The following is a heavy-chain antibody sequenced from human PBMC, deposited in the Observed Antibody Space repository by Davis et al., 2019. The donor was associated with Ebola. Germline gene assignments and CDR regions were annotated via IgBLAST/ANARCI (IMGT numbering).Heavy chain of an antibody. CDR2: TRYDGSNK. V-gene: IGHV3-30*02. CDR3: AKDSSGFLARGYFDY. CDR1: GFTFSSYG. D-gene: IGHD3-22*01. Sequence: GESLKISCTASGFTFSSYGMHWVRQAPGKGLEWVTFTRYDGSNKYYADSVKGRFTISRDNSKNTLYLQMTSLRAEDTAVYYCAKDSSGFLARGYFDYWGQGALVTVSS. J-gene: IGHJ4*02.